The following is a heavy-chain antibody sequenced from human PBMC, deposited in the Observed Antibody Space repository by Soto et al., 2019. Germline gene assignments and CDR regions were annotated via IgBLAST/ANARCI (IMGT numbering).Heavy chain of an antibody. CDR3: ARALYDYIWVSYIDY. CDR2: INSDGSST. J-gene: IGHJ4*02. Sequence: PGGSLRLSCAASGFTFSSYWMHLVRQAPGKGLVWVSRINSDGSSTSYADSVKGRFTISRDNAKNTLYLQMNSLRAEDTAVYYCARALYDYIWVSYIDYWGQGTLVTVSS. D-gene: IGHD3-16*01. CDR1: GFTFSSYW. V-gene: IGHV3-74*01.